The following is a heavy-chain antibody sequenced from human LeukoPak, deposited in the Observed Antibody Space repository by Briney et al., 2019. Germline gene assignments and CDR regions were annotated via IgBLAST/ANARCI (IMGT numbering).Heavy chain of an antibody. V-gene: IGHV3-30-3*01. Sequence: GRSLRLSCAASGFTFSSYAMHWVRQAPGKGLEWVAVISYDGSNKYYADSVNGRFTISRDYAKNSLYLQMNSLRAEDTALYYCASLADRGGIAAAGYFDYWGQGTLVTVSS. CDR2: ISYDGSNK. J-gene: IGHJ4*02. CDR1: GFTFSSYA. CDR3: ASLADRGGIAAAGYFDY. D-gene: IGHD6-13*01.